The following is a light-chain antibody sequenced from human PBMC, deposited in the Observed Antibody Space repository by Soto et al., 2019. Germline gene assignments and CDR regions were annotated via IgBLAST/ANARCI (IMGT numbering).Light chain of an antibody. Sequence: EIVLTQSPGTLSLSPGERATLSCRASQSVSSSYLAWYQQKPGQAPGLLIYGASSRATGIPDRFSGSGSGTGFTLTISRLEPEDFAVYYCQQYGSPPCTFGQGTKLEIK. V-gene: IGKV3-20*01. J-gene: IGKJ2*02. CDR2: GAS. CDR3: QQYGSPPCT. CDR1: QSVSSSY.